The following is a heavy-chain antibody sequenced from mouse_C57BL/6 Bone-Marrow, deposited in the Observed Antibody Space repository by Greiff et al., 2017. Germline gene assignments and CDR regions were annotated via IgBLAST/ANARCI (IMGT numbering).Heavy chain of an antibody. CDR2: IDPSDSET. V-gene: IGHV1-52*01. CDR1: GYTFTSYW. J-gene: IGHJ3*01. Sequence: VQLQQPGAELVRPGSSVKLSCKASGYTFTSYWMHWVKQRPIQGLEWIGNIDPSDSETHYNQKFKDKATLTVDQSSSTAYMQLSSLTSEDSAVYYCARGKSIYYGNYVFAYWGQGTLVTVSA. CDR3: ARGKSIYYGNYVFAY. D-gene: IGHD2-1*01.